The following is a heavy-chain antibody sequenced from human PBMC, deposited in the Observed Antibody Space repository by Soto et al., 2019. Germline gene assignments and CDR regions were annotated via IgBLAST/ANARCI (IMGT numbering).Heavy chain of an antibody. Sequence: QVQLVESGGGLVQPGGSLRLSCAASGFSFSDSYMSWVRQAPGKGLEWVAYISGSSGYTGYADSVKGRFTISRDNAKNSLYLQMNSLRVEDTAVYYCARDRGRYGTTDVWGQGTTVTVSS. CDR1: GFSFSDSY. D-gene: IGHD3-16*01. V-gene: IGHV3-11*06. CDR3: ARDRGRYGTTDV. CDR2: ISGSSGYT. J-gene: IGHJ6*02.